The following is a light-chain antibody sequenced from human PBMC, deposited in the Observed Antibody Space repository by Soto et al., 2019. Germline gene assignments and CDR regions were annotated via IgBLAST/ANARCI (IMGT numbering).Light chain of an antibody. J-gene: IGKJ2*01. CDR1: QSVSSN. CDR3: QQYNNWPRT. Sequence: EIVMTQSQATLSVSPGERATVSCRASQSVSSNLAWYKQKPGQAPRLLIYGASTRATGIPARFSGSGSGTEFTLTIGSLQSEDFAVYYCQQYNNWPRTFGQGTQLEIK. V-gene: IGKV3-15*01. CDR2: GAS.